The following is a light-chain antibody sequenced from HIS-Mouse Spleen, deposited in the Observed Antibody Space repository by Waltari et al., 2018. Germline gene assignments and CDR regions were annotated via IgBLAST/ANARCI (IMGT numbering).Light chain of an antibody. V-gene: IGLV3-10*01. CDR1: ALPKKY. CDR3: YSTDSSGNHRV. J-gene: IGLJ2*01. CDR2: EDS. Sequence: SYELTQPPSVSVSPGQTARITCPGKALPKKYAYWYQQKSGQAPVLVIYEDSKRPSGIPERFSGSSSGTMATLTISGAQVEDEADYYCYSTDSSGNHRVFGGGTKLTVL.